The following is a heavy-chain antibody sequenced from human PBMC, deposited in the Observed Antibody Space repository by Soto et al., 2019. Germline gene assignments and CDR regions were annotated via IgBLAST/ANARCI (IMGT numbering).Heavy chain of an antibody. Sequence: ASVKVSCKVSGYTLNELSIHWVRQAPGKGLEWMGGFDPEDGETVYAQKFQGRVTMTEDTSTDTANMELSSLTSEDTAVYYCATGGPAGDFDYWGQGTLVTVSS. CDR2: FDPEDGET. J-gene: IGHJ4*02. CDR1: GYTLNELS. D-gene: IGHD3-10*01. V-gene: IGHV1-24*01. CDR3: ATGGPAGDFDY.